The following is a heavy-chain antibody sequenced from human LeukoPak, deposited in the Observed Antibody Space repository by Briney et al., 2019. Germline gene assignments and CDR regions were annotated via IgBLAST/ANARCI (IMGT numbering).Heavy chain of an antibody. J-gene: IGHJ4*02. CDR1: GYTFTSYY. CDR3: ARQEGSSGWYSDY. Sequence: KVSCKASGYTFTSYYMHWVRQAPGQGLEWMGIIYPGDSDTRYSPSFEGQVTISADKSISTAYLQWSSLKASDTAMYYCARQEGSSGWYSDYWGQGTLVTVSS. CDR2: IYPGDSDT. V-gene: IGHV5-51*01. D-gene: IGHD6-19*01.